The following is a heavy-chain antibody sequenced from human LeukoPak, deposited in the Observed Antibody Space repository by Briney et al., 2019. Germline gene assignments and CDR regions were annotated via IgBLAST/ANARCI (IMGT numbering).Heavy chain of an antibody. Sequence: SETLSLTCTVSGGSISSYYWSWIRQPPGKGLEWIGYIYYSGSTNYNPSLKSRVTISVDTSKNQFSLKLSSVTAADTAVYYCARQGNSGYDFFGGYYYYGMDVWGQGTLVTVSS. J-gene: IGHJ6*02. D-gene: IGHD5-12*01. CDR1: GGSISSYY. V-gene: IGHV4-59*08. CDR3: ARQGNSGYDFFGGYYYYGMDV. CDR2: IYYSGST.